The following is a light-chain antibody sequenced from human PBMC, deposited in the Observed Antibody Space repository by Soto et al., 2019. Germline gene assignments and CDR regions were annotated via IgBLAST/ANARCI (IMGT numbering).Light chain of an antibody. CDR1: HYIYSN. J-gene: IGKJ1*01. V-gene: IGKV3-15*01. Sequence: EIVLTHSPGTLSLSPGERASLSCTASHYIYSNVAWFQQRPGQAPRLLIYRASTRATGTPARFSGSGSGTEFTLTITSLQSEDFALYYCQQYHNLWTFGQGTKVDIK. CDR3: QQYHNLWT. CDR2: RAS.